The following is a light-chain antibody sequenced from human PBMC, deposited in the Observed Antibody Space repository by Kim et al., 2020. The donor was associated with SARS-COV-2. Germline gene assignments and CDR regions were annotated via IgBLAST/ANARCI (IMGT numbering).Light chain of an antibody. CDR3: QQYKTWPPLT. Sequence: SPGEKATLSCRASQSVSSNLAWYQQKPGQGHRLLIHCASTRATGIPARFSGSGSGTEFTLTISSLQSEDSAVYYCQQYKTWPPLTFGQGTKVDIK. CDR2: CAS. J-gene: IGKJ1*01. V-gene: IGKV3-15*01. CDR1: QSVSSN.